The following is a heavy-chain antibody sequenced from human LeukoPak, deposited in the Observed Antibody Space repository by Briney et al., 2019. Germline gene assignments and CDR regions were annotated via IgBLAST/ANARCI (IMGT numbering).Heavy chain of an antibody. J-gene: IGHJ4*02. V-gene: IGHV3-23*01. D-gene: IGHD6-19*01. CDR3: AKERGYTSGLGTLDY. CDR1: GFTFSNYA. CDR2: ISGSGGST. Sequence: GRTLRLSCAASGFTFSNYAMSWVRQVPGKGLEWVSTISGSGGSTYYADPLKGRFSISRDNSKNTLFLQMKSLRVEDTAVYYCAKERGYTSGLGTLDYWGQGTLVTVST.